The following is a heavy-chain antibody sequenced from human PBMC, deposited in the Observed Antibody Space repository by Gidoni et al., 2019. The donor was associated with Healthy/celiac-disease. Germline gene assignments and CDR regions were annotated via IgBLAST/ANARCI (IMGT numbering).Heavy chain of an antibody. Sequence: EVQLVESGGGLVQPGGSLRPSCAASGFTFSSYSMNWVRQAPGKGLEWVSYISSSSSTIYYADSVKGRFTISRDNAKNSLYLQMNSLRDEDTAVYYCARDRIVVVPGGWYFDLWGRGTLVTVSS. CDR2: ISSSSSTI. V-gene: IGHV3-48*02. J-gene: IGHJ2*01. CDR1: GFTFSSYS. D-gene: IGHD2-2*01. CDR3: ARDRIVVVPGGWYFDL.